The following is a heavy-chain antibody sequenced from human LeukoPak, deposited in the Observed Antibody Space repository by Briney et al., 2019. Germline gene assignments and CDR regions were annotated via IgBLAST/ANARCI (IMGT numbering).Heavy chain of an antibody. V-gene: IGHV3-23*01. Sequence: GGSLRLSCAASGFTFSSYAMSWVRQAPGKGLEWVSAISGSGGSTYYADSVKGRFTISRDNAKNSLYLQMNSLRAEDTAVYYCARGLGTTVTTYLDYWGQGTLVTVSS. CDR3: ARGLGTTVTTYLDY. CDR2: ISGSGGST. D-gene: IGHD4-17*01. CDR1: GFTFSSYA. J-gene: IGHJ4*02.